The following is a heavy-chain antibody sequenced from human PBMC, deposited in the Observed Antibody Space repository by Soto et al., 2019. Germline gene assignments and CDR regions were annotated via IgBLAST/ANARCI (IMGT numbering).Heavy chain of an antibody. D-gene: IGHD3-22*01. Sequence: EVQLLESGGGLVQPGGSLRLSCAASGFTFSSYAMSWVRQAPGKGLEWVSAISGSGGSTYYADSVKGRFTISRDNSKNTLYLQMNSLRAEDTAVYYCASPALQYYYDSSGYSYDYWGQGTLVTVSS. J-gene: IGHJ4*02. CDR3: ASPALQYYYDSSGYSYDY. V-gene: IGHV3-23*01. CDR1: GFTFSSYA. CDR2: ISGSGGST.